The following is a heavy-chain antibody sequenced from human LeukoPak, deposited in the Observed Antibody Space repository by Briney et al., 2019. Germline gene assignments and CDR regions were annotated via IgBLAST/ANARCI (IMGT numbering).Heavy chain of an antibody. CDR1: GYTFTSYA. Sequence: ASVKVSCKASGYTFTSYAMNWVRQAPGQGLEWMGWINTNTGNPTYAQGFTGRFVFSLDTSVSTAYLQISSLKAGDTAVYYCARVGYYDFWSGSHTPGDWFDPWGQGTLVTVSS. CDR2: INTNTGNP. V-gene: IGHV7-4-1*02. J-gene: IGHJ5*02. CDR3: ARVGYYDFWSGSHTPGDWFDP. D-gene: IGHD3-3*01.